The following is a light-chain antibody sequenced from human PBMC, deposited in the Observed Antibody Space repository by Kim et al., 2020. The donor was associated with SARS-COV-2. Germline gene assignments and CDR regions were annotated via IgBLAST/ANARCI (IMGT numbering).Light chain of an antibody. Sequence: EIVLTQSPGTLSLSPGETATLSCRASQSVSANYLAWFQKKPGQAPRLLIYGPSDRATGVPDRFRGSGSGTDFTLTISRLEPEDFAMYYCQQYGGSPPAYSFGQGPKLEI. CDR2: GPS. J-gene: IGKJ2*03. V-gene: IGKV3-20*01. CDR1: QSVSANY. CDR3: QQYGGSPPAYS.